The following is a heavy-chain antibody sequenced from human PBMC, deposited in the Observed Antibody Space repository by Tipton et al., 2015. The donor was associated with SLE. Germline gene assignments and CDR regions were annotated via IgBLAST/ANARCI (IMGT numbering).Heavy chain of an antibody. Sequence: QSGAEVKKPGASVKASCKASGYTFTSYGISWLRQAPGQGLEWMGWIRPYNGNTNYAQKLQGRVTMTTDTSTSTACMELRSLRSDGTAVYFCARESGFLEGAVDAFDIWGQGTMVTVSS. CDR1: GYTFTSYG. V-gene: IGHV1-18*01. D-gene: IGHD3-3*01. CDR3: ARESGFLEGAVDAFDI. J-gene: IGHJ3*02. CDR2: IRPYNGNT.